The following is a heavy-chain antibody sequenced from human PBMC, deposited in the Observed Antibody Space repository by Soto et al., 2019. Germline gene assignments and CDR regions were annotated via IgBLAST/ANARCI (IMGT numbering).Heavy chain of an antibody. CDR2: IYYSGST. CDR1: CGSISRYY. V-gene: IGHV4-59*08. Sequence: SETLSVTCRVGCGSISRYYSSRIRQPPGKGLEWIGYIYYSGSTNYNPSLKSRVTISVDTSKNQFSLKLSSVTAADTAVYYCARHQYCSGGSCYSYYSSEFDYWGQGTLVTVSS. CDR3: ARHQYCSGGSCYSYYSSEFDY. D-gene: IGHD2-15*01. J-gene: IGHJ4*02.